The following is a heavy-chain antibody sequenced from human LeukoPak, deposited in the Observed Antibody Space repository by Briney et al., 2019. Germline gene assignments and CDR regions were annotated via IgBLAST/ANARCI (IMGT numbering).Heavy chain of an antibody. V-gene: IGHV3-48*01. CDR2: ISSSSSTI. Sequence: GGSLRLSCAASGFTFSSYAMSWVRQAPGKGLEWVSYISSSSSTIYYPDSVRGRFTISRDNAKDSLYLQLNSLRAEDTAVYYCVRDKFSSSSNAWGQGTLVTVSS. J-gene: IGHJ5*02. CDR1: GFTFSSYA. CDR3: VRDKFSSSSNA. D-gene: IGHD6-13*01.